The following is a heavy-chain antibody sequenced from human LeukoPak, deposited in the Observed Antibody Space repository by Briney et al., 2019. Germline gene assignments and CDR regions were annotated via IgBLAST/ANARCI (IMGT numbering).Heavy chain of an antibody. V-gene: IGHV1-2*02. CDR3: ARDPEGWELLKFDY. Sequence: ASVKVSCKASGYTFTGYYMHWVPHTPGQGLERMGWINPNSGGTNYAQKSQSSVTMTTDTSISTAYMEPSRPRADDTAVYYCARDPEGWELLKFDYWGQGALVTVSS. J-gene: IGHJ4*02. CDR2: INPNSGGT. CDR1: GYTFTGYY. D-gene: IGHD1-26*01.